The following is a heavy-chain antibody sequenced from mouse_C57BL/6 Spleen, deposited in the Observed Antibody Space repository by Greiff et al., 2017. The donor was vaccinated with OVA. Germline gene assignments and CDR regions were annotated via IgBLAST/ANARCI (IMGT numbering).Heavy chain of an antibody. D-gene: IGHD2-4*01. J-gene: IGHJ2*01. CDR1: GFTFSDYY. Sequence: DVHLVESEGGLVQPGSSMKLSCTASGFTFSDYYMAWVRQVPEKGLEWVANINYDGSSTYYLDSLKSRFIISRDNAKNILYLQMSSLKSEDTATYYCAREGDYDAVFDYWGQGTTLTVSS. V-gene: IGHV5-16*01. CDR3: AREGDYDAVFDY. CDR2: INYDGSST.